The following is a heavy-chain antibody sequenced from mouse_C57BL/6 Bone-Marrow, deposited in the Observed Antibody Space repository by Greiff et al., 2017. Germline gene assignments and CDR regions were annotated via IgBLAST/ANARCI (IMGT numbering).Heavy chain of an antibody. V-gene: IGHV14-4*01. Sequence: EVQLQQSGAELVRPGASVKLSCTASGFNIKDDYMHWVKQRPEQGLEWIGWIVPENGDTEYASKFQGKATITADTSSNTAYLQLSSLTSEDTAVYYCTLYYGNSYAMDYWGQGTSVTVSS. CDR3: TLYYGNSYAMDY. CDR2: IVPENGDT. D-gene: IGHD2-1*01. CDR1: GFNIKDDY. J-gene: IGHJ4*01.